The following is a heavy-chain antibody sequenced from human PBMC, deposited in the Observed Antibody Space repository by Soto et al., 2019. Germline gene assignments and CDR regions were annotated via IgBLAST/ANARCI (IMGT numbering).Heavy chain of an antibody. CDR1: EVSVSNPYY. CDR2: IFYSGNT. V-gene: IGHV4-31*03. D-gene: IGHD2-15*01. Sequence: SETLSLTCTVSEVSVSNPYYWTWLRQRPGEGLEWIGYIFYSGNTYYNPSLKGRASFSLDTSKNQFSLKLSSVTAADTAVYYCARVGYCSGGSCYPRFYYYYGMDVWGQGTTVTAP. J-gene: IGHJ6*02. CDR3: ARVGYCSGGSCYPRFYYYYGMDV.